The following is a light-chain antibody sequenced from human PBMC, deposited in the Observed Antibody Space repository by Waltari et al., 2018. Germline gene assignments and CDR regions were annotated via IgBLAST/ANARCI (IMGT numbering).Light chain of an antibody. CDR3: SLYMGSGIWV. Sequence: QTVVTQEPSLSVSPGGTVTLTCALSSGSLSTTSYATWYQQTPGQPPRTLVYKGNGRSSGVPDRFSGSILGNKAALTITGAQADDESDYYCSLYMGSGIWVFGGGTKLTVL. CDR1: SGSLSTTSY. V-gene: IGLV8-61*01. J-gene: IGLJ3*02. CDR2: KGN.